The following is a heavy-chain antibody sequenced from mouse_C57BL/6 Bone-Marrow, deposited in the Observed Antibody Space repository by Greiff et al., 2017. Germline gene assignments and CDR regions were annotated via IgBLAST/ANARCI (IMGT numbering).Heavy chain of an antibody. D-gene: IGHD2-4*01. CDR1: GFSLTSYA. J-gene: IGHJ2*01. Sequence: VHLVESGPGLVAPSQSLSITCTVSGFSLTSYAISWVRQPPGKGLEWLGVIWPGGGTNYNSALKSRLSISTDNSKSQVSFKMNSLQTDDTARYYCARNYDYDVGGFDYWGQGTTLTVSS. CDR2: IWPGGGT. V-gene: IGHV2-9-1*01. CDR3: ARNYDYDVGGFDY.